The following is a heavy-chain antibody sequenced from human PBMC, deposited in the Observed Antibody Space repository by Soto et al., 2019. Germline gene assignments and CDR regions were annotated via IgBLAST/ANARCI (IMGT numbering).Heavy chain of an antibody. D-gene: IGHD4-4*01. CDR1: GFTFSSYN. CDR3: ARSKYIDY. Sequence: GGSLRLSCIVSGFTFSSYNMNWVRQAPGKGLEWVTYISGSGSTIYYADSVKGRFTISRDNVKNSLYLQMNSLRDEDTAVYYCARSKYIDYWGQGTLVTVSS. J-gene: IGHJ4*02. V-gene: IGHV3-48*02. CDR2: ISGSGSTI.